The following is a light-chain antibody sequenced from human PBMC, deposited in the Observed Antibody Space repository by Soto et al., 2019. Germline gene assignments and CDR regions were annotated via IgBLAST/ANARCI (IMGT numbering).Light chain of an antibody. CDR3: QQSYSSPLT. Sequence: IQMTQSPSSLSASVGDRATITCRASQTISTYLNWYQQKPGKAPKLLIYAASSLQSGVPSRISGSGSGTDFNLTISSLQPEDFATYYCQQSYSSPLTFGGGTKVEIK. CDR1: QTISTY. J-gene: IGKJ4*01. V-gene: IGKV1-39*01. CDR2: AAS.